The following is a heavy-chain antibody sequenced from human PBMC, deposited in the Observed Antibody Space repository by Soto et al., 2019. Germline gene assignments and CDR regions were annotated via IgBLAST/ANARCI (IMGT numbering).Heavy chain of an antibody. Sequence: EVQLLQSGGGLVQPGGSLKLSCVASGFAFSNHAMSWVRQAPGEGLEWVSAISGSGRSTYYAESVKGRFIISRDNSNNTLHLQMNSLRAEDTAVFYCAQGQTYYDSSGRVGPWGQGTLVTVSS. D-gene: IGHD3-22*01. J-gene: IGHJ5*02. CDR3: AQGQTYYDSSGRVGP. CDR2: ISGSGRST. V-gene: IGHV3-23*01. CDR1: GFAFSNHA.